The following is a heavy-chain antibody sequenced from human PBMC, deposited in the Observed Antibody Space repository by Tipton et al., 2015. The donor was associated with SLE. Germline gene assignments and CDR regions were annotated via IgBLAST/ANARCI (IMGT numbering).Heavy chain of an antibody. Sequence: TLSLTCAVYAGSFSGYYWSWIRQPPEKGLEWIGEINHSGSTNYNPSLKSRVTISVDTSKNQFSLKLSSVTAADTAVYYCARGGKVVAGTERDFDSWGQGTLVTVSS. CDR3: ARGGKVVAGTERDFDS. D-gene: IGHD2-15*01. CDR1: AGSFSGYY. CDR2: INHSGST. V-gene: IGHV4-34*01. J-gene: IGHJ4*02.